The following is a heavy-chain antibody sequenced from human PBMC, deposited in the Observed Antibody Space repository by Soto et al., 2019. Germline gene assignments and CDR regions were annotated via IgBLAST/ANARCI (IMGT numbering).Heavy chain of an antibody. J-gene: IGHJ5*01. D-gene: IGHD2-2*01. Sequence: PSQTLSLTCVISGDSVSSNSVAWSWIRQSPSRGLEWLGRTYYRSKWYNDYAVSVKSRITINPDTSKNQFSLQLNSVTPEDTAVYYCARTLAYCSSTSCYAPWFDSWGQGTLVTVSS. CDR2: TYYRSKWYN. CDR1: GDSVSSNSVA. CDR3: ARTLAYCSSTSCYAPWFDS. V-gene: IGHV6-1*01.